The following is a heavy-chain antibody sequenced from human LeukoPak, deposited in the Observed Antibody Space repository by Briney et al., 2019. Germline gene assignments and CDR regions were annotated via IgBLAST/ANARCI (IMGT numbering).Heavy chain of an antibody. V-gene: IGHV3-30-3*01. CDR3: ARTLALYGSGSFFDF. CDR1: GFNFSNYA. Sequence: GESLRLSCAASGFNFSNYAMHWIRQAPGKGLEWVAVISYDGSIKYYADSLKDRFTISRDNSKNTLYLQMNSLRAEDSAVYYCARTLALYGSGSFFDFWGQGTLVTVSS. D-gene: IGHD3-10*01. J-gene: IGHJ4*02. CDR2: ISYDGSIK.